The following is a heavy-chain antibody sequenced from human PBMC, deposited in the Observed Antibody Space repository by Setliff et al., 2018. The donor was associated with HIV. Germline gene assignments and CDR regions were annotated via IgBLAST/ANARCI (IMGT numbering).Heavy chain of an antibody. CDR2: ISSTGTYI. V-gene: IGHV3-21*04. CDR1: GFNFSSHT. J-gene: IGHJ4*02. CDR3: VQDYCSHDSCNPFDY. D-gene: IGHD2-15*01. Sequence: PGGSLRLSCAASGFNFSSHTMNWIRQAPGKGLEWVSSISSTGTYIYYADSMKGRFTISRDSSRDTLYLQMNSLTAEDTAVYYCVQDYCSHDSCNPFDYWGQGTLVTVSS.